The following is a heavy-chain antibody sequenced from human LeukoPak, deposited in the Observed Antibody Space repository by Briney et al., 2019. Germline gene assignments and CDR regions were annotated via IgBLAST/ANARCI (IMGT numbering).Heavy chain of an antibody. D-gene: IGHD3-10*01. Sequence: PGGSLRLSCAASGFTFSSYAMSWVRQAPGKGLEWVSAISGSGGSTYYADSVKGRFTISRDNSKNTLYLQMNSLRAEDTAVYYCAREKKYYGSGSYSMGPALDYWGQGTLVTVSS. V-gene: IGHV3-23*01. J-gene: IGHJ4*02. CDR3: AREKKYYGSGSYSMGPALDY. CDR2: ISGSGGST. CDR1: GFTFSSYA.